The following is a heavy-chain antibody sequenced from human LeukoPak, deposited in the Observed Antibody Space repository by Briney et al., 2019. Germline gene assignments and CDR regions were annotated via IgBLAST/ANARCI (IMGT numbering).Heavy chain of an antibody. D-gene: IGHD2-2*01. Sequence: ASVKVSCKASGYTFTSYGISWVRQAPGQGLEWMGWISAYNGNTNYAQKLQGRVTMTTDTSTSTAYMELRSLRSDDTAVYYCARLGYCSSTSCSERYYMDVRGKGTTVTVSS. CDR3: ARLGYCSSTSCSERYYMDV. CDR1: GYTFTSYG. V-gene: IGHV1-18*01. CDR2: ISAYNGNT. J-gene: IGHJ6*03.